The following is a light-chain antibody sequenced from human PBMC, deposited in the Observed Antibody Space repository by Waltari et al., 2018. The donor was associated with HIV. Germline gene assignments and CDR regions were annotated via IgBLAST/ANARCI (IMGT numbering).Light chain of an antibody. Sequence: DIQMTQSPSSMSASVGDRVTITCRASQGIGSWLAWYQQKPGKAPELLIYAASSLQRGVPSRFSGSGSGTDFTLTISSLQPEDFATYYCQQANSFPLTFGGGTKVEIK. V-gene: IGKV1D-12*01. J-gene: IGKJ4*01. CDR1: QGIGSW. CDR2: AAS. CDR3: QQANSFPLT.